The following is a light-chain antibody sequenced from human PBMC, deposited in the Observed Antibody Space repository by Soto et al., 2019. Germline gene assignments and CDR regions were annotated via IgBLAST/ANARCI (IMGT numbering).Light chain of an antibody. CDR1: TSNIGAGYD. CDR3: QSYDSSMSGGV. Sequence: VLTQPPSLSGAPGQRVTISCTGGTSNIGAGYDVHWYQQLPGTAPKLLIYGNSNRPSGVPDRFSGSKSGTSASLAITGLQAEDEADYYCQSYDSSMSGGVFGTGTKGTVL. CDR2: GNS. V-gene: IGLV1-40*01. J-gene: IGLJ1*01.